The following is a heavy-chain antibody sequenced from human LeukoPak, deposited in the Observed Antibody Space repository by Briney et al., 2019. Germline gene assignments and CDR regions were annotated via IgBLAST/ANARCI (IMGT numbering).Heavy chain of an antibody. CDR3: ARLVGDRTIYDS. CDR1: GFTFRSHW. V-gene: IGHV3-7*01. D-gene: IGHD1-26*01. CDR2: IKQEGSEK. Sequence: PGGSLRLSCAASGFTFRSHWMSWVRQPPGDELEWVASIKQEGSEKYYVDSVRGRFTVSRDNAKNSLYLQMNSLRAEDTAVYYCARLVGDRTIYDSWGQGTLVTVSS. J-gene: IGHJ4*02.